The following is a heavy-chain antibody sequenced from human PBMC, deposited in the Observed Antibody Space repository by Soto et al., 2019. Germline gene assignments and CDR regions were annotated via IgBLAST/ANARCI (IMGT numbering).Heavy chain of an antibody. J-gene: IGHJ6*02. CDR2: IYYSGST. V-gene: IGHV4-59*01. Sequence: SETLSLTCTVSGGSISSYYWRWIRQPPGKGLEWIGYIYYSGSTNYNPSLKSRVTISVDTSKNQFSLKLSSVTAADTAVYYCAMSIAAAGLYGMDVWGQGTTVTVSS. CDR1: GGSISSYY. D-gene: IGHD6-13*01. CDR3: AMSIAAAGLYGMDV.